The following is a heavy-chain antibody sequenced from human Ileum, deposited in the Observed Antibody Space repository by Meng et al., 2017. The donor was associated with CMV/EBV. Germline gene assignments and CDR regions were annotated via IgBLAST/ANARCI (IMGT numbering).Heavy chain of an antibody. J-gene: IGHJ4*02. CDR2: INPNSGGT. D-gene: IGHD2-2*01. Sequence: ASVKVSCKASGYTFTGYYMHWVRQAPGQGLEWMGWINPNSGGTNYAQKFQGRVTMPRDTSISTAYMELSRLRSDDTAVYYCARGWGQLPRRNIDYWGQGTLVTVSS. V-gene: IGHV1-2*02. CDR3: ARGWGQLPRRNIDY. CDR1: GYTFTGYY.